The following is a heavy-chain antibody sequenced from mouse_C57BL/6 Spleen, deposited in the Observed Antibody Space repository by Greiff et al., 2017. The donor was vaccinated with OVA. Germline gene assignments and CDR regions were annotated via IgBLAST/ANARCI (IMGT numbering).Heavy chain of an antibody. Sequence: VQLQQSGAELVKPGASVKISCKASGYAFSSYWMNWVKQRPGKGLEWIGQIYPGDGDTNYNGKFKGKATLTADKSSSTAYMQLSSLTSEDSAVYFCARNYSNYRYWYFDVWGTGTTVTVSS. V-gene: IGHV1-80*01. D-gene: IGHD2-5*01. CDR1: GYAFSSYW. CDR2: IYPGDGDT. J-gene: IGHJ1*03. CDR3: ARNYSNYRYWYFDV.